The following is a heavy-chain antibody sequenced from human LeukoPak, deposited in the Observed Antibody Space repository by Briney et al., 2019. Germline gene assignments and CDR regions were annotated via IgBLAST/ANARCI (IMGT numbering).Heavy chain of an antibody. J-gene: IGHJ4*02. CDR1: GGSFSGYY. CDR3: ARQTYSSSWPVFYFDY. CDR2: INHSGST. D-gene: IGHD6-13*01. V-gene: IGHV4-34*01. Sequence: SETLSLTCAVYGGSFSGYYWSWIRQPPGKGLEWIGEINHSGSTNYNPSLKSRVTISVDTSKNQFSLKLSSVTAADTAVYYCARQTYSSSWPVFYFDYWGQGTLVTVSS.